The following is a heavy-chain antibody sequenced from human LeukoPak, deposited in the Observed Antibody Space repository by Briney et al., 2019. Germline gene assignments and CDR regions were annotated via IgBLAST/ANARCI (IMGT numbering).Heavy chain of an antibody. CDR3: ARKGGYSSGYYY. D-gene: IGHD3-22*01. Sequence: GGSLRLSCAASGFTFSDYWMTWVRQAPGKGLEWVANIKQDGSEKDYVDSVKGRFTISRDNAKNSLYLQMDSLRVEDTAVYFCARKGGYSSGYYYWGQGPLVTVSS. CDR2: IKQDGSEK. J-gene: IGHJ4*02. CDR1: GFTFSDYW. V-gene: IGHV3-7*01.